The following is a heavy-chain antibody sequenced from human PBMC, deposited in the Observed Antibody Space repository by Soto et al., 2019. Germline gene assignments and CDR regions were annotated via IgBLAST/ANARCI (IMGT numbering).Heavy chain of an antibody. D-gene: IGHD1-26*01. Sequence: PGGSLRLSCAASGFTFDDYGMSWARQAPGKGLEWVSGVNWNGGSIGYADSVKGRFTISRDNAKNSLYLQMNSLRAEDTAFYYCVRGASLNFDCWGQGTLVTVSS. J-gene: IGHJ4*02. V-gene: IGHV3-20*04. CDR2: VNWNGGSI. CDR3: VRGASLNFDC. CDR1: GFTFDDYG.